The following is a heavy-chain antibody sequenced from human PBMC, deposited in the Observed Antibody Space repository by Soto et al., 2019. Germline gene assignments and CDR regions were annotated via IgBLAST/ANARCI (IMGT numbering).Heavy chain of an antibody. D-gene: IGHD2-15*01. CDR2: ISGSGGST. Sequence: QSGGSLRLSCAASGFTFSSYAMSWVRQAPGKGLEWVSAISGSGGSTYYADSVKGRFTISRDNSKNTLYLQMNSLRAEDTAVYYCANGAVVVAAYGMDVWGQGTTVTVSS. CDR1: GFTFSSYA. CDR3: ANGAVVVAAYGMDV. J-gene: IGHJ6*02. V-gene: IGHV3-23*01.